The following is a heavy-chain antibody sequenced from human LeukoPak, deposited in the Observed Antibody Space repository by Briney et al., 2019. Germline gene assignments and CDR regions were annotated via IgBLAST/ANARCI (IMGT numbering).Heavy chain of an antibody. Sequence: GASVKVSCKASGYTFTSYYMHWVRQAPGQGLEWMGIINPSGGSTSYAQKFQGRATMTRDTSTSTVYMELSSLRSEDTAVYYCARDRAGSPNYYYYGMDVWGQGTTVTVSS. V-gene: IGHV1-46*01. D-gene: IGHD2-15*01. CDR2: INPSGGST. J-gene: IGHJ6*02. CDR1: GYTFTSYY. CDR3: ARDRAGSPNYYYYGMDV.